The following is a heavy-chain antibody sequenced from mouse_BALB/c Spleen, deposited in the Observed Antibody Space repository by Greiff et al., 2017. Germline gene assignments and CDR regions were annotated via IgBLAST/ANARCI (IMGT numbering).Heavy chain of an antibody. CDR1: GYTFTDYN. CDR3: ARNGNYDAMEY. V-gene: IGHV1-18*01. CDR2: INPNNGGT. Sequence: VQLKESGPELVKPGASVKIPCKASGYTFTDYNMGWVKQSHAKSHEWIGDINPNNGGTIYNQKFKGKATLTVDKSSSTAYMELRSLTSEDTAVYYCARNGNYDAMEYWGQGTSVTVSA. D-gene: IGHD2-1*01. J-gene: IGHJ4*01.